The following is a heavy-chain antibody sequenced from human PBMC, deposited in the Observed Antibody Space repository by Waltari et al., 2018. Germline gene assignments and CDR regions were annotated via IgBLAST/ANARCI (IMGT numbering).Heavy chain of an antibody. V-gene: IGHV3-9*01. J-gene: IGHJ6*02. Sequence: EVQLVESGGGLVQPGRSLRLSCAVAGFTFDDYALHWVRQAPGEGLEWVSSITSDVGSKADADSVKGRFTISRDNAKNSLYLQMNSLRPEDTALYYCSKGGVILEDGLDVWGQGTTVTVSS. CDR3: SKGGVILEDGLDV. CDR1: GFTFDDYA. D-gene: IGHD3-10*01. CDR2: ITSDVGSK.